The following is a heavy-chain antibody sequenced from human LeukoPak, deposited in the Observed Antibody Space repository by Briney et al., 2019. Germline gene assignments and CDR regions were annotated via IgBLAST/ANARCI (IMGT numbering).Heavy chain of an antibody. CDR1: GLTFSTYK. CDR2: VTGSGGST. V-gene: IGHV3-23*01. Sequence: PGGSLRLSCAASGLTFSTYKMNWVRQAPGKGLEWVSTVTGSGGSTYYADSVKGRFAISRDNSRNTLYLQMNSLRAEDTAVYYCAKVHFGDIDYWGQGTLVTVSS. J-gene: IGHJ4*02. CDR3: AKVHFGDIDY. D-gene: IGHD4-17*01.